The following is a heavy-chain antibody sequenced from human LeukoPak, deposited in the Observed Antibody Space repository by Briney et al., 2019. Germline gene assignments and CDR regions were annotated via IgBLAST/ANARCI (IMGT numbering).Heavy chain of an antibody. V-gene: IGHV5-51*01. CDR1: GYSFTSYW. CDR2: IYPGDSDT. CDR3: AAGSGRLISYCSGGSCPPGYAFDI. Sequence: GESLKISCKGSGYSFTSYWIGWVRQMPGKGLEWMGIIYPGDSDTRYSPSFQGQVTISADKSISTAYLQWSSLKASDTAMYYCAAGSGRLISYCSGGSCPPGYAFDIWGQGTMVTVSS. J-gene: IGHJ3*02. D-gene: IGHD2-15*01.